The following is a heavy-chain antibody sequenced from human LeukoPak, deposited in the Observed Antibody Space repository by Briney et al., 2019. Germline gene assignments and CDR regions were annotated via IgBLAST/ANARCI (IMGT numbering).Heavy chain of an antibody. Sequence: SVKVSCKASGGTFSSYAISWVRQAPGQGLEWMGGIIPILGIANYAQKFQGRVTITADKSTSTAYMELSSLRSEDTAVYYCARDPHYDSSEHDAFDIWGQGTMVTVSS. J-gene: IGHJ3*02. CDR1: GGTFSSYA. CDR3: ARDPHYDSSEHDAFDI. D-gene: IGHD3-22*01. V-gene: IGHV1-69*04. CDR2: IIPILGIA.